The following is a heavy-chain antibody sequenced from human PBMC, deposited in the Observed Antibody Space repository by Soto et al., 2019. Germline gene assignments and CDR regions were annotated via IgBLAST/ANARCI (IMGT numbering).Heavy chain of an antibody. CDR3: AKDMRFGELLPYYYYGMDV. Sequence: PGGSLRLSCAASGFTFSSYAMSWVRQAPGKGLEWVSAISGSGGSTYYADSVKGRFTISRDNSKNTLYLQMNSLRAEDTAVYYCAKDMRFGELLPYYYYGMDVWGQGTTVTVSS. D-gene: IGHD3-10*01. V-gene: IGHV3-23*01. CDR1: GFTFSSYA. CDR2: ISGSGGST. J-gene: IGHJ6*02.